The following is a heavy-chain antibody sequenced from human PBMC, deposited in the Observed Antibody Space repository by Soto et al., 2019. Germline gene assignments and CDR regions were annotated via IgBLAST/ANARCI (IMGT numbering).Heavy chain of an antibody. CDR3: ARLGAYSQAMDS. D-gene: IGHD3-16*01. Sequence: QVQLQESGPALVKPSETLSLTCTVSNGSISPNYWSWIRQPPGKGLEWIGYIYYAGTTTYNPSLQSRVSISVATSKNEVSLKLTSVTAADTAVYFCARLGAYSQAMDSWGQGTLVTVSS. CDR1: NGSISPNY. CDR2: IYYAGTT. V-gene: IGHV4-59*08. J-gene: IGHJ1*01.